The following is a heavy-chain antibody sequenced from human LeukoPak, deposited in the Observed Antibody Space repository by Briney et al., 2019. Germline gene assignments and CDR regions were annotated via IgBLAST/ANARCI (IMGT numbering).Heavy chain of an antibody. V-gene: IGHV4-4*07. D-gene: IGHD6-19*01. CDR1: GGSISSYH. CDR2: IYTSGST. CDR3: ARESSGWFFDY. Sequence: SETLSLTCTVSGGSISSYHWSWIRQPAGKGLEWIGRIYTSGSTKYNPSLKSRVTMSVDTSKNQFSLKLNSVTAADTAVYYCARESSGWFFDYWGQGTLVTVSS. J-gene: IGHJ4*02.